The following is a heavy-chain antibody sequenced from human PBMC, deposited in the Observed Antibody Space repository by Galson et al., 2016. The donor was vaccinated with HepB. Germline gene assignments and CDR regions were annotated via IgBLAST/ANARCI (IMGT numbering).Heavy chain of an antibody. CDR3: ARDADSGYGSSFDY. Sequence: SETLSLTCAVSGGSISSSTWWSWVRQPPGKGLEWIGEIYHIGSTKYNPSLKSRVTISVDTSKNQFSLKLSSMTAADTAVYYCARDADSGYGSSFDYWGQGTLVTVSS. D-gene: IGHD5-12*01. V-gene: IGHV4-4*02. J-gene: IGHJ4*02. CDR1: GGSISSSTW. CDR2: IYHIGST.